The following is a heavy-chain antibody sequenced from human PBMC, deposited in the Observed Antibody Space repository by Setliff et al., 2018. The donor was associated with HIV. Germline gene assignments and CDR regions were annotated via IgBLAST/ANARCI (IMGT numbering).Heavy chain of an antibody. D-gene: IGHD3-10*01. CDR2: IDYSGST. CDR1: GGSISSNW. CDR3: ARSTVGIRGVVRGYYYYYMDV. J-gene: IGHJ6*03. V-gene: IGHV4-28*01. Sequence: PSETLSLTCTVSGGSISSNWWGWIRQTPGKGLEWIGYIDYSGSTYYNPSLESRVTMSVDTSKNQFSLKLTSVTAVNTAAYYCARSTVGIRGVVRGYYYYYMDVWGKGTTVTVSS.